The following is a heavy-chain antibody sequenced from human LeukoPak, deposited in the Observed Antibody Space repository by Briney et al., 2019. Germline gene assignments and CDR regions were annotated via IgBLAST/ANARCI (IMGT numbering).Heavy chain of an antibody. CDR3: AKDRVVVPAAPYFDY. J-gene: IGHJ4*02. Sequence: PGGSLRLSCAASGFTFSSYAMSWVRQAPGKGLEWVSAISGSGGSTYYADSVKGRFTISRDDSKNTLYLQMNSLRAEDTAVYYCAKDRVVVPAAPYFDYWGQGTLVTVSS. CDR2: ISGSGGST. CDR1: GFTFSSYA. D-gene: IGHD2-2*01. V-gene: IGHV3-23*01.